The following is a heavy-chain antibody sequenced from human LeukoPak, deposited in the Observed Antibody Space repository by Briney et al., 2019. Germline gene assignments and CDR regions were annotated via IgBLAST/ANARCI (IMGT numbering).Heavy chain of an antibody. D-gene: IGHD3-22*01. V-gene: IGHV4-4*02. CDR1: GGSISSSNW. J-gene: IGHJ4*02. CDR2: IYHSGST. CDR3: ARDGHFYYDSSGYIGD. Sequence: SETLSLTCAVSGGSISSSNWWSWVRQPPGKGLEWIGEIYHSGSTNYNPSLKSRVTISVDKSKNQFSLKLSSVTAADTAVYYCARDGHFYYDSSGYIGDWGQGTLVTVSS.